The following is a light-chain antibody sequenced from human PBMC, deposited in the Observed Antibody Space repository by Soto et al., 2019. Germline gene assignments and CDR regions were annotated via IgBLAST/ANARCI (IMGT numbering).Light chain of an antibody. J-gene: IGKJ2*01. CDR2: RAS. CDR1: QSVSSN. V-gene: IGKV3D-15*01. CDR3: QQYNNWPPHT. Sequence: EIVMTQSPATLSVSPGERATLSCRASQSVSSNLAWFQQKSGQAPSLLIYRASNRATGIPARFSGSGSGTEFTLTITSLQSEDFAVYYCQQYNNWPPHTFGQGTKLEIK.